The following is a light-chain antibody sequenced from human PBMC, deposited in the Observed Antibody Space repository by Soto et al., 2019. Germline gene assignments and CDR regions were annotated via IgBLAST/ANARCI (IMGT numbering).Light chain of an antibody. V-gene: IGKV3-20*01. CDR3: LQHNSYPYT. Sequence: EIVLTQSPGTLSLSPGERATLSCRASQNINSRYLAWYQQKPGQAPRLLIYGASSRATGIPDRFSGSGSGTDFTLTISSLQPEDFATYYCLQHNSYPYTFGQGTKLEIK. CDR2: GAS. J-gene: IGKJ2*01. CDR1: QNINSRY.